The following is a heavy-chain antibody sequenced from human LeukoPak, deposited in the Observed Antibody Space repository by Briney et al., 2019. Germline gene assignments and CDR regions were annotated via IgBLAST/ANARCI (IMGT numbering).Heavy chain of an antibody. CDR1: GGSISSGSYY. V-gene: IGHV4-61*02. Sequence: SETLSLTCTVSGGSISSGSYYWSWIRQPAGKGLEWIGRIYTSGSTNYNPSLKSRVTISVDTSKNRFSLKLSSVTAADTAVYYCAREFDPYDSSGYYDYWGQGTLVTVSS. J-gene: IGHJ4*02. CDR3: AREFDPYDSSGYYDY. D-gene: IGHD3-22*01. CDR2: IYTSGST.